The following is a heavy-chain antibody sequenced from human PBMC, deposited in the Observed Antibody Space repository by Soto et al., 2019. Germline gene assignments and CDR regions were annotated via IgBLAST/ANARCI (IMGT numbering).Heavy chain of an antibody. D-gene: IGHD3-10*01. CDR3: AHLNYGSGSYYPLAFDY. Sequence: QITLKESGPTLVKPTQTLTLTCTFSGFSLSTSGVGVGWIRQPPGKALEWLALIYWDDDKRYSPSLKSRLTITNDTSKNQVVLTMTNMDPVDTATYYCAHLNYGSGSYYPLAFDYWGQGTLVTVSS. J-gene: IGHJ4*02. V-gene: IGHV2-5*02. CDR1: GFSLSTSGVG. CDR2: IYWDDDK.